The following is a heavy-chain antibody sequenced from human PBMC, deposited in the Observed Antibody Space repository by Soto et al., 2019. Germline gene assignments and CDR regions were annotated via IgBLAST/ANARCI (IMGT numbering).Heavy chain of an antibody. CDR1: GYTFTSYG. CDR3: ARDRTVTTRNPFDAFDI. D-gene: IGHD4-17*01. CDR2: ISAYNGNT. V-gene: IGHV1-18*01. J-gene: IGHJ3*02. Sequence: ASVKVSCKASGYTFTSYGISWVRQAPGQGLEWMGWISAYNGNTNYAQKLQGRVTMTTDTSTSTAYMELRSLRSDDTAVYYCARDRTVTTRNPFDAFDIWGQGTMVPVSS.